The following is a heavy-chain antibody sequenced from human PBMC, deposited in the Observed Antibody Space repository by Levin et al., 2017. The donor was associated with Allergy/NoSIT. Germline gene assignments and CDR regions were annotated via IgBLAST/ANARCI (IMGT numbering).Heavy chain of an antibody. V-gene: IGHV3-23*01. J-gene: IGHJ3*02. CDR1: GFTFSSYA. D-gene: IGHD4-17*01. CDR2: ISRSGGNT. Sequence: GESLKISCAASGFTFSSYAMTWVRQAPGKGLEWVSGISRSGGNTYSADSVKGRFTISRDNSKNTLYLQMNSLRAEDTAVYYCAKDYGDYAGEAFDIWGQGTMVTVSS. CDR3: AKDYGDYAGEAFDI.